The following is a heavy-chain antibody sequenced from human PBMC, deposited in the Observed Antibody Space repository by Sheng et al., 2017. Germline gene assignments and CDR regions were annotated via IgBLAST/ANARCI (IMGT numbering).Heavy chain of an antibody. CDR3: AGGPNYYGSGSYYKRPYYYYGMDV. CDR1: GGSFSCYY. Sequence: QVQLQQWGAGLLKPSETLSLTCAVYGGSFSCYYWSWIRQPPGKGLEWIGEINHSGSTNYNPSLKSRVTISVDTSKNQFSLKLSSVTAADTAVYYCAGGPNYYGSGSYYKRPYYYYGMDVWGQGTTVTVSS. CDR2: INHSGST. D-gene: IGHD3-10*01. V-gene: IGHV4-34*01. J-gene: IGHJ6*02.